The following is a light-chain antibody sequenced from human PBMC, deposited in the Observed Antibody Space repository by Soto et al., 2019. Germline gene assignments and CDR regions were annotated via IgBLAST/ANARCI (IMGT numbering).Light chain of an antibody. Sequence: TQSPSTLSASVGDRVTITCRASQSVRSELAWYQQKPGQAPRLLIYGASSRATGIPDRFSGSGSGTDFTLTISRLEPEDFAVYYCQQYGSSPITFGQGTRLEIK. J-gene: IGKJ5*01. V-gene: IGKV3-20*01. CDR3: QQYGSSPIT. CDR1: QSVRSE. CDR2: GAS.